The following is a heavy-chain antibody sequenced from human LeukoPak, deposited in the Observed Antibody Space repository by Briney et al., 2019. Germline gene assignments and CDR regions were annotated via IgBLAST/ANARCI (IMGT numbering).Heavy chain of an antibody. V-gene: IGHV4-39*01. J-gene: IGHJ5*02. D-gene: IGHD3-3*01. Sequence: SETLSLTCTVFGGSISSSSYYWGWIRQPPGKGLEWIGSIYYSGSTYYNPSLKSRVTISVDTSKNQFSLKLSSVTAADTAVYYCARHLTIFGATTWFDPWGQGTLVTVSS. CDR1: GGSISSSSYY. CDR3: ARHLTIFGATTWFDP. CDR2: IYYSGST.